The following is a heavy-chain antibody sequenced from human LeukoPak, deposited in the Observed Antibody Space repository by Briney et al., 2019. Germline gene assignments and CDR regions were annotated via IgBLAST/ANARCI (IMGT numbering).Heavy chain of an antibody. CDR3: ARDIVVVPAADDAFDI. V-gene: IGHV1-2*02. Sequence: ASVKVSCKASGYTFTGYYMHWGRQAPGQGLEWMGWINPNSGGTNYAQKFQGRVTMTRDTSISTAYMELSRLRSDDTAVYYCARDIVVVPAADDAFDIWGQGTMVTVSS. D-gene: IGHD2-2*01. CDR2: INPNSGGT. CDR1: GYTFTGYY. J-gene: IGHJ3*02.